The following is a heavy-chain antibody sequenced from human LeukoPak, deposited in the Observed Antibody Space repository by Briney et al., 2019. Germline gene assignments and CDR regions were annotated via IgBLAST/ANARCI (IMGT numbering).Heavy chain of an antibody. V-gene: IGHV3-23*01. CDR1: GFTFSSYA. Sequence: QTGGSLRLSCAASGFTFSSYAMHWVRQAPGKGLEWVSAISGSGGSTYYADSVKGRFTISRDNSKNTLYLQMNSLRAEDTAVYYCALVWGVRGVLGTFDYWGQGTLVTVSS. CDR3: ALVWGVRGVLGTFDY. D-gene: IGHD3-10*01. CDR2: ISGSGGST. J-gene: IGHJ4*02.